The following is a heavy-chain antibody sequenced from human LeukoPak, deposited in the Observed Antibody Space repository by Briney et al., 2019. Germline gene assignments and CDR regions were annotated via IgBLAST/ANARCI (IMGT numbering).Heavy chain of an antibody. D-gene: IGHD6-13*01. J-gene: IGHJ4*02. V-gene: IGHV4-4*07. CDR3: ARDIAAGIYFDY. CDR1: GGSTSSYY. Sequence: SETLSLTCTVSGGSTSSYYWSSVRQPPGKGLECIGRIYTSVSTNYNPSLKSRVTMSVDTSKNQFSLKLSSVTAADTAVYYCARDIAAGIYFDYWGQGTLVTVSS. CDR2: IYTSVST.